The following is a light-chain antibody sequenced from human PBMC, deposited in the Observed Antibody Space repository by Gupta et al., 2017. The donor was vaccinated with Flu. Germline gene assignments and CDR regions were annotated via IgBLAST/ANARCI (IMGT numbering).Light chain of an antibody. CDR1: HSSRY. CDR3: HQYRTPP. J-gene: IGKJ4*01. Sequence: EIVLTQSPGTLSLSPGDRATLSCRDSHSSRYLDWIQQRPGQAPRLLIHGVSTRDPGIRDRVSGRGTGTDFTLTSSGLEPEDFEAYDDHQYRTPPFGGGTKVEIK. V-gene: IGKV3-20*01. CDR2: GVS.